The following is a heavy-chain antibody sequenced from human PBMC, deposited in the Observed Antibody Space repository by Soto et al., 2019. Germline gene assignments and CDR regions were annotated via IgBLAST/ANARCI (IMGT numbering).Heavy chain of an antibody. CDR2: INPSGGST. D-gene: IGHD2-2*01. J-gene: IGHJ3*02. CDR3: ASMIDCSSTSCPSAFDI. CDR1: GYTFTSYY. Sequence: GASVKVSCKASGYTFTSYYMHWVRQAPGQGLEWMGIINPSGGSTSYAQKFQGRVTMTRDTSTSTVYMELSSLRSEDTAVYYCASMIDCSSTSCPSAFDIWGQGTMVNVSS. V-gene: IGHV1-46*03.